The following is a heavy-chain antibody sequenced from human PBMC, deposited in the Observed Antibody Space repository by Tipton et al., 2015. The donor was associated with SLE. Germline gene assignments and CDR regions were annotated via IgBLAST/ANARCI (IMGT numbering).Heavy chain of an antibody. CDR2: INHSGST. Sequence: TLSLTCTVSGGSIISYYWGWIRQPPGKGLEWIGEINHSGSTNYSPSLKSRVTISVDTSKNQFSLKLSSVTAADTAVYYCARAPGLERDYYYYYYMDVWGKGTTVTVSS. V-gene: IGHV4-34*01. CDR1: GGSIISYY. D-gene: IGHD3/OR15-3a*01. J-gene: IGHJ6*03. CDR3: ARAPGLERDYYYYYYMDV.